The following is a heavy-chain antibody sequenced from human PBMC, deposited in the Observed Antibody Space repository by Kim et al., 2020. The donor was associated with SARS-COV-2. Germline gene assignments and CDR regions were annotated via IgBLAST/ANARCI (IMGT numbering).Heavy chain of an antibody. CDR2: INPSGGST. Sequence: ASVKVSCKSSGYTFTSYYMHWVRQAPGQGLEWMGIINPSGGSTSYAQKFQGRVTMTRDTSTSTVYMELSSLRSEDTAVYYCAGDFTTVTTFDYYYGMDVGGQGNTVSVSS. D-gene: IGHD4-17*01. CDR3: AGDFTTVTTFDYYYGMDV. V-gene: IGHV1-46*01. J-gene: IGHJ6*02. CDR1: GYTFTSYY.